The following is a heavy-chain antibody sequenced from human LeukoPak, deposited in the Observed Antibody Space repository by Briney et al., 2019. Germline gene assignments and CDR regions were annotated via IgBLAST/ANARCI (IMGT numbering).Heavy chain of an antibody. CDR2: INAGNGNT. V-gene: IGHV1-3*01. CDR1: GYTFTSYA. J-gene: IGHJ4*02. Sequence: ASVKVSCKASGYTFTSYAMHWVRQAPGQRLEWMVWINAGNGNTKYSQKFQGRVTITRDTSASTAYMELSSLRSEDTAVYYCARALYCSGGSCSKGVDYWGQGTLVTVSS. D-gene: IGHD2-15*01. CDR3: ARALYCSGGSCSKGVDY.